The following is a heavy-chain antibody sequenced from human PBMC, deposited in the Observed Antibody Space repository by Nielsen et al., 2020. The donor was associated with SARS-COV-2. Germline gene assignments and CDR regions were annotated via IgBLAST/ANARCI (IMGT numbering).Heavy chain of an antibody. CDR2: VSSSGGST. V-gene: IGHV3-23*01. CDR1: GFTFNIYA. CDR3: ARGVVPAAPFDP. Sequence: GESLKISCAASGFTFNIYAMAWVRRIPGRGLQWVTGVSSSGGSTYYTDSVKGRFTISRDNSKNTLYLEMHSLRLEDTAVYYCARGVVPAAPFDPWGQGTLVTVSS. D-gene: IGHD2-2*01. J-gene: IGHJ5*02.